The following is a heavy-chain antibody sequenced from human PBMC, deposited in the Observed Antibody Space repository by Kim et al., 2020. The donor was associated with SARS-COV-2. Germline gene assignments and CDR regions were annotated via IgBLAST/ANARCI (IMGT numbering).Heavy chain of an antibody. D-gene: IGHD1-1*01. J-gene: IGHJ4*02. Sequence: GGSLRLSCAASGFTFSSYGMHWVRQAPGKGLEWVAVISYDGSNKYYADSVKGRFTISRDNSKNTLYLQMNSLRAEDTAVYYCARDSPLERHDYWGQGTLVTVSS. CDR1: GFTFSSYG. CDR3: ARDSPLERHDY. V-gene: IGHV3-33*05. CDR2: ISYDGSNK.